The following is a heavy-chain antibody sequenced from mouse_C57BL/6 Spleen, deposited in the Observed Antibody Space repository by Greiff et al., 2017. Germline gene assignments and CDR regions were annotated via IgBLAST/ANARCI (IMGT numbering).Heavy chain of an antibody. J-gene: IGHJ3*01. CDR1: GYTFTSYG. CDR2: IYPRSGNT. Sequence: VQLQQSGAELARPGASLKLSCTASGYTFTSYGISWVKQRTGQGLEWIGEIYPRSGNTYYNEKFKGKVTLTADKSSSTAYMELRSLTSEDSAVYFCARVGGYYVAYWGQGTLVTVSA. V-gene: IGHV1-81*01. D-gene: IGHD2-3*01. CDR3: ARVGGYYVAY.